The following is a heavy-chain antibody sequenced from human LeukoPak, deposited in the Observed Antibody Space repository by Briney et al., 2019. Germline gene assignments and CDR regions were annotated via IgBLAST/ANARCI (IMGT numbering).Heavy chain of an antibody. CDR1: SYIFTSNS. V-gene: IGHV1-18*04. Sequence: ASVKVSCKPSSYIFTSNSISWVRQAPGQGLEWMGWISTFNGYTNYAKNLQGRVTMTRDTSTRTVYMEMRNMRSDDTAVYYCARGEFYYDLWGQGTLVTVSS. CDR3: ARGEFYYDL. CDR2: ISTFNGYT. J-gene: IGHJ4*02. D-gene: IGHD3-16*01.